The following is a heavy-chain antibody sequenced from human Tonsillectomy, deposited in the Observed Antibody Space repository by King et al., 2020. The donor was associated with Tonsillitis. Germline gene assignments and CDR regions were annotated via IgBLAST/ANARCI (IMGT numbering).Heavy chain of an antibody. Sequence: QLVQSGAEVKKPGASVKVYCKASGYTSTNFYIHWVRQAPGQGLEWMGIINPSGGSTSYAQKFQGRVNMTGDTSTSIVYMERSSMRSEETAVYYCARDIVVVVAAQQYYYCYGMDVWGQGTTVTVSS. J-gene: IGHJ6*02. CDR3: ARDIVVVVAAQQYYYCYGMDV. CDR1: GYTSTNFY. CDR2: INPSGGST. D-gene: IGHD2-15*01. V-gene: IGHV1-46*01.